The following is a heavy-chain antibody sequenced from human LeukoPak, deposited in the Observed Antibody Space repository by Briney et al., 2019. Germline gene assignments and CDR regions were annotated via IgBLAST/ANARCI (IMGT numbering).Heavy chain of an antibody. CDR1: GYTFTSYG. Sequence: ASVKVSCKASGYTFTSYGISWVRQAPGQGLEWMGWISAYNGNTNYAQKLQGRVTMTTDTSTSTAYMGLRSLRSDDTAVYYCARMGLAAAGRGYFDYWGQGTLVTVSS. D-gene: IGHD6-13*01. V-gene: IGHV1-18*01. CDR2: ISAYNGNT. CDR3: ARMGLAAAGRGYFDY. J-gene: IGHJ4*02.